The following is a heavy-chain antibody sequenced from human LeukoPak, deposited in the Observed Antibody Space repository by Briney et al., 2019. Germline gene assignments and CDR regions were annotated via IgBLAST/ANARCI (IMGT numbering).Heavy chain of an antibody. Sequence: GGSLRLSCAASGFTVSSNYMSWVRQAPGKGLEWVSVIYSGGSTYYADSVKGRFTISRDNSKNTLYLQMNSLRAEDTAVYYCARRSDYYGSGSYSFLFDYWGLGTLVTVSS. J-gene: IGHJ4*02. CDR2: IYSGGST. CDR3: ARRSDYYGSGSYSFLFDY. V-gene: IGHV3-53*01. D-gene: IGHD3-10*01. CDR1: GFTVSSNY.